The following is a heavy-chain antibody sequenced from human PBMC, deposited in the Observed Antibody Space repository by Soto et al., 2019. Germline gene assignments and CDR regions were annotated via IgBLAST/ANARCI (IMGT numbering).Heavy chain of an antibody. CDR1: GYPFISYH. CDR2: INPSGGSP. V-gene: IGHV1-46*01. D-gene: IGHD4-17*01. CDR3: ARDYGTNCFDY. J-gene: IGHJ4*02. Sequence: XSVKVSCKASGYPFISYHMHWVRQAPGQGLEWMGIINPSGGSPTSAQKFQGRVTMTRDTSTSTVYMELSSLRSEDTAVYFCARDYGTNCFDYWGQGTLVTVSS.